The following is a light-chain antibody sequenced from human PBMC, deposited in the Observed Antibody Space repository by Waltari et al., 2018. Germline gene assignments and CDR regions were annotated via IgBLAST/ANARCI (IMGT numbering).Light chain of an antibody. CDR1: QSVSKY. J-gene: IGKJ1*01. V-gene: IGKV3-20*01. Sequence: EVVLTQSPGTLSLSPGDRAPLSCRASQSVSKYLAWYQQRPGQAPRLLIYAASTRATGVSDRFSGSGFGTDFSLTISRLEPEDFAVYFCQNHERLPATFGQGTKVEIK. CDR3: QNHERLPAT. CDR2: AAS.